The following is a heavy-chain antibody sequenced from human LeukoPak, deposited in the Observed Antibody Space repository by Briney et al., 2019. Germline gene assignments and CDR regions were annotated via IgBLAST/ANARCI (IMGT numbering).Heavy chain of an antibody. Sequence: SETLSLTCTVSGGSISSGGYYWSWNRQHPGKGLEWIGYIYYSGSTYYNPSLKSRVTISVDTSKNQFSLKLSSVTAADTAVYYCARASYYYDSEDFQHWGQGTLVTVSS. CDR1: GGSISSGGYY. D-gene: IGHD3-22*01. CDR3: ARASYYYDSEDFQH. V-gene: IGHV4-31*03. J-gene: IGHJ1*01. CDR2: IYYSGST.